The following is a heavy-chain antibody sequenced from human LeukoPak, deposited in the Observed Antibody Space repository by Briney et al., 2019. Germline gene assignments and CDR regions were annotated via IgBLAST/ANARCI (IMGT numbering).Heavy chain of an antibody. V-gene: IGHV4-34*01. J-gene: IGHJ4*02. CDR1: GGSLSGYY. CDR3: ARTRVVPAATFDY. D-gene: IGHD2-2*01. Sequence: PSETLSLTCAVYGGSLSGYYWSWIRQPPGKGLEWIGEINHSGSTNYNPSLKSRVTISVDTSTNQFSLKLSSVTAADTAVYYCARTRVVPAATFDYWGQGTLVTVSS. CDR2: INHSGST.